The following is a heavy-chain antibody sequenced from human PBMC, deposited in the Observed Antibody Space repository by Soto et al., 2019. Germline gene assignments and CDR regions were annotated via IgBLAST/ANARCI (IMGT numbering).Heavy chain of an antibody. V-gene: IGHV1-18*01. CDR3: ARDRYYNWFDP. CDR1: GYTFTSYG. Sequence: GYTFTSYGTSWARQAPAQLLEWMGFISAYNGNTNYAQKLQGRVTMTTDTSTSTAYMELRSLRSDDTPVYYGARDRYYNWFDPWGQGTLVTVAS. D-gene: IGHD1-1*01. CDR2: ISAYNGNT. J-gene: IGHJ5*02.